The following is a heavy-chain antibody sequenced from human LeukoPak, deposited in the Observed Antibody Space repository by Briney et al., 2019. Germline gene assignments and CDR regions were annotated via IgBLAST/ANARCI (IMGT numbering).Heavy chain of an antibody. CDR3: AREKIPALVFDP. CDR1: GFPFSSYE. Sequence: SGGSLRLSCAASGFPFSSYEMHWLRQAPGKGLGWVAHISGSSGNILYSDAVRGRFSASRDNATNVLYLQMSRLRVEDTAVYYCAREKIPALVFDPWGQGTLVAVSP. J-gene: IGHJ5*02. CDR2: ISGSSGNI. D-gene: IGHD6-13*01. V-gene: IGHV3-48*03.